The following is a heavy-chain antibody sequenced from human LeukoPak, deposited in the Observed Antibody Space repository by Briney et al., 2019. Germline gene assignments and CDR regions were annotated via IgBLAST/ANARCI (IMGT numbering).Heavy chain of an antibody. J-gene: IGHJ4*02. D-gene: IGHD2-15*01. CDR2: ISGSGGST. CDR3: GKPRIGYFSGFDY. Sequence: GGSLRLPCAASGFTFSSYAMSWVSQAPGKGLEWVSSISGSGGSTNYADSVKGRLTISRDNSKNTLYLQMNSLRPEDTAVYYCGKPRIGYFSGFDYWGQGSLLTVSS. CDR1: GFTFSSYA. V-gene: IGHV3-23*01.